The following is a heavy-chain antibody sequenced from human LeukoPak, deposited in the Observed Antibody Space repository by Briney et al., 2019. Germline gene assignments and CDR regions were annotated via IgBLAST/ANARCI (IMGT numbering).Heavy chain of an antibody. J-gene: IGHJ4*02. V-gene: IGHV4-31*03. Sequence: PSQTLSLTCTVSGGSISSGGYYWSWIRQHPGKGLEWIGYIYYSGSTYYNPSLKSRVTISVDTSKNQFSLKLGSVTAADTAVYYCAREYCSSTSCHLFDYWGQGTLVTVSS. CDR2: IYYSGST. D-gene: IGHD2-2*01. CDR3: AREYCSSTSCHLFDY. CDR1: GGSISSGGYY.